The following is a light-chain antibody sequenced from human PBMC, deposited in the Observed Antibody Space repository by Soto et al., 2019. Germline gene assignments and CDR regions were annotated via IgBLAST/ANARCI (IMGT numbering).Light chain of an antibody. CDR1: QSLVYRDGNTY. CDR3: MQGTHWPPYS. Sequence: VVLTQSPLSLPVTLGQPASISCRSSQSLVYRDGNTYLNWFQQRPGQSPRRLIYKVSDRDSGDPERCSGSGSGTDFTLKISRVEAEDVGVYYCMQGTHWPPYSFGQGTKLEIK. J-gene: IGKJ2*03. V-gene: IGKV2-30*01. CDR2: KVS.